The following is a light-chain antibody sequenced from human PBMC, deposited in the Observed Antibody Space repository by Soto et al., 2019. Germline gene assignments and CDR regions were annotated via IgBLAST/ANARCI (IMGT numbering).Light chain of an antibody. J-gene: IGLJ1*01. CDR1: SSNIGAGYD. CDR3: QSYDSSLSGSGV. V-gene: IGLV1-40*01. Sequence: QAVVTQPHSVSGAPGQRVTISCTGSSSNIGAGYDVHWYQQHPGTAPKLLIYGNSNRPSGVPDRFSGSKSGTSASLAITGLQAEDEADYYCQSYDSSLSGSGVFGTGTKVAVL. CDR2: GNS.